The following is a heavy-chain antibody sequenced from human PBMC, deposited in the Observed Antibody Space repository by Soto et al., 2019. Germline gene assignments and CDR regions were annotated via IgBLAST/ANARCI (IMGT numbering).Heavy chain of an antibody. CDR2: IIPIFGTP. CDR3: ALSGGGGWFDP. V-gene: IGHV1-69*12. Sequence: QVQLVQSGAEVKKPGSSVKVSCKASGGTFSTYTITWVRQAPGQGLEWMGGIIPIFGTPNYAQKFQGGVTMTADASTRTAYMERSGLRSDDTAAHFGALSGGGGWFDPWGREPWSPSPQ. CDR1: GGTFSTYT. D-gene: IGHD3-16*01. J-gene: IGHJ5*02.